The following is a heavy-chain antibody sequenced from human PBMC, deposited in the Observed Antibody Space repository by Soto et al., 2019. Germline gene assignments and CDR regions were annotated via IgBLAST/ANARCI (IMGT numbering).Heavy chain of an antibody. D-gene: IGHD1-26*01. CDR2: IIPIFGTA. J-gene: IGHJ4*02. Sequence: ASVKVSCKASGGTFSSYAISWVRQAPGQGLEWMGGIIPIFGTANYAQKFQGRVTITADESTSTAYMELSSLGSEDTAVYYCARVAAGRPGSYRFFYFDYWGQGTLVTVSS. V-gene: IGHV1-69*13. CDR1: GGTFSSYA. CDR3: ARVAAGRPGSYRFFYFDY.